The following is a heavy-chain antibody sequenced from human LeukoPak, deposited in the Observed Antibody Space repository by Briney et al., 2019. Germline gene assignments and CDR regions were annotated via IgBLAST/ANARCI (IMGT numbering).Heavy chain of an antibody. CDR3: AKAGHYGSGSFYSYFDS. CDR1: GFTFSNYA. Sequence: GGSLRLSCAASGFTFSNYAMTWVRQAPGRGLEWVSTINYSGGDSHYADSVKGRFTISRDNSKNTLYVQMNSLRAEDTAVYYCAKAGHYGSGSFYSYFDSWGKGTTVTVSS. CDR2: INYSGGDS. V-gene: IGHV3-23*01. D-gene: IGHD3-10*01. J-gene: IGHJ4*03.